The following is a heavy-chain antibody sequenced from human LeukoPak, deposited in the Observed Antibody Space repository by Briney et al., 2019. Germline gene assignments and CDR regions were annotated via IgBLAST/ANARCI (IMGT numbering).Heavy chain of an antibody. CDR2: INPNSGGT. J-gene: IGHJ3*02. CDR1: GYTFTGYY. V-gene: IGHV1-2*02. Sequence: ASVKVSCKASGYTFTGYYMHWVRQAPGQGLEWMGWINPNSGGTNYAQKFQGRVTMTRDTSISTAYMELSRLRSDDTAVYSCARDIRGVVTAIWQIYAFDIWGQGTMVTVSS. D-gene: IGHD2-21*02. CDR3: ARDIRGVVTAIWQIYAFDI.